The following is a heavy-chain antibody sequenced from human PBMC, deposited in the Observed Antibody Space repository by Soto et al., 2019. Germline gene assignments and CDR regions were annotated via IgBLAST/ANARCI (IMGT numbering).Heavy chain of an antibody. CDR1: GLPFSRYT. CDR3: ARDKSGSYSIDY. V-gene: IGHV3-48*04. D-gene: IGHD1-26*01. Sequence: GGSLRLSCAASGLPFSRYTMNWVRQAPGKGLEWLSYISGGGGTMFYADTVKGRVTISRDNAKNSLYLQMDSLRAEDTAVYYCARDKSGSYSIDYWGQGTLVTVSS. CDR2: ISGGGGTM. J-gene: IGHJ4*02.